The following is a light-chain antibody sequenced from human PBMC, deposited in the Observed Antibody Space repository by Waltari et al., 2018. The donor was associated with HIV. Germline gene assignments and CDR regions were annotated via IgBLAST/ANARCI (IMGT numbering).Light chain of an antibody. CDR2: DAS. CDR1: QSVGTY. Sequence: EIVLTQSPVTLSLSAGARATLSCGASQSVGTYLAWYQQKPGQAPRLLIYDASNRATGIPARFSGSGSGTDFTLTISSLEPEDFAVYYCQHRSSWPLTFGGGTKVEIK. J-gene: IGKJ4*01. V-gene: IGKV3-11*01. CDR3: QHRSSWPLT.